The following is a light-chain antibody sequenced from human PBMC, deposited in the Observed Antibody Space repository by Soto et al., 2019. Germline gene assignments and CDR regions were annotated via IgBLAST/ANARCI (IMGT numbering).Light chain of an antibody. Sequence: EIGMTQSPATLSVSPGERATLSCRASQGVNTNLAWYQQKPGQAPQLLIYGASTRATGVPARFNGSGSGTEFTLTITSLQSEDFATYSCQQYNSWPRTFGHGPKV. J-gene: IGKJ1*01. CDR1: QGVNTN. CDR3: QQYNSWPRT. V-gene: IGKV3-15*01. CDR2: GAS.